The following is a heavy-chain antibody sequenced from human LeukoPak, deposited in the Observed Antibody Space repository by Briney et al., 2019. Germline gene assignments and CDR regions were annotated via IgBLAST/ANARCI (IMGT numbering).Heavy chain of an antibody. V-gene: IGHV1-2*06. D-gene: IGHD6-19*01. Sequence: ASVKDSCTASGYTFTGYCMRWVRPAPGQGLEGMGRINPNSGGTDYAQMFQGRVTMTRDTSISTAYMGLSRLRSDDTAVYYCARDLEQWVVFDYWGQGTLVTVSS. CDR2: INPNSGGT. J-gene: IGHJ4*02. CDR1: GYTFTGYC. CDR3: ARDLEQWVVFDY.